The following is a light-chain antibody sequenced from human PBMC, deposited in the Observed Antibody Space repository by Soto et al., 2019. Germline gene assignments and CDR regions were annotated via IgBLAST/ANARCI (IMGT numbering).Light chain of an antibody. V-gene: IGLV1-40*01. J-gene: IGLJ1*01. CDR2: ANN. CDR1: SSNIGGNYD. CDR3: QSYDSSLSGYV. Sequence: QLVLTQPPSVSGTPGQRVTISCTGSSSNIGGNYDVHWYQQLPGTAPKLLIFANNNRPSGVPDRFSGSKSGTSASLAITGLQAEDEADYYCQSYDSSLSGYVFGSGTKVTVL.